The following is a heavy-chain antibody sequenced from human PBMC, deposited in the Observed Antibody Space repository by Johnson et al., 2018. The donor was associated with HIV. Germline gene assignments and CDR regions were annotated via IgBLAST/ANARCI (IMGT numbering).Heavy chain of an antibody. CDR2: VGYDGSNK. J-gene: IGHJ3*02. CDR1: GFIFSSYG. CDR3: AKGQGADGGPDGLDI. V-gene: IGHV3-30*18. Sequence: VQLVESGGGVVQPGRSLRLSCAASGFIFSSYGIHWVRQAPGKGLEWVAVVGYDGSNKSYADFVKGRFTISRDNSKNTMNVHMSSLRAEATAVYYCAKGQGADGGPDGLDIWGQGTMVTVSS. D-gene: IGHD4-23*01.